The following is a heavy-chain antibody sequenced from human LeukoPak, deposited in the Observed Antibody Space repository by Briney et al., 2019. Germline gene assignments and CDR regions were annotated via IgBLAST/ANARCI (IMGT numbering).Heavy chain of an antibody. J-gene: IGHJ5*02. Sequence: SETLSLTCAVYGGSFSGYYWSWIRQPPGKGLEWIGEINHSGSTNYNPSLKSRVTISVDTSKNQFSLKLSSVTAADTAVYYCARHFYGSGSYQGTWGQGTLVTVSS. CDR3: ARHFYGSGSYQGT. V-gene: IGHV4-34*01. CDR1: GGSFSGYY. CDR2: INHSGST. D-gene: IGHD3-10*01.